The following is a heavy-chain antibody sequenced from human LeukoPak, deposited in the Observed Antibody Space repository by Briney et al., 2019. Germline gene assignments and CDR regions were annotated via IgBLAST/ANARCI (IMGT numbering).Heavy chain of an antibody. CDR1: GGSISSSSYY. Sequence: PSETLSLTCTVSGGSISSSSYYWGWIRQPPGKGLEWIGSIYYSGSTYYNPSLKSRVTISVDTSKNQFSLKLSSVTAADTAVYYCASSLEMATMPDDYWGQGTLVTVSS. CDR2: IYYSGST. V-gene: IGHV4-39*01. J-gene: IGHJ4*02. CDR3: ASSLEMATMPDDY. D-gene: IGHD5-24*01.